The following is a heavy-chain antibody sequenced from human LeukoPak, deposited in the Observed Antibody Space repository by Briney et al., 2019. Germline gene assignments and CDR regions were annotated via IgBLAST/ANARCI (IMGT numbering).Heavy chain of an antibody. Sequence: GGSLRLSCAASGFAFCRYSMNWVRQAPGKGLEWVSTISSISHYIYYADSVKGRFTISRDNAKNSMYLQMNSLRAEDTGVYYCARDLSLGNPGGFDYWGQGALVTVSS. V-gene: IGHV3-21*01. CDR1: GFAFCRYS. CDR2: ISSISHYI. J-gene: IGHJ4*02. CDR3: ARDLSLGNPGGFDY. D-gene: IGHD3-16*01.